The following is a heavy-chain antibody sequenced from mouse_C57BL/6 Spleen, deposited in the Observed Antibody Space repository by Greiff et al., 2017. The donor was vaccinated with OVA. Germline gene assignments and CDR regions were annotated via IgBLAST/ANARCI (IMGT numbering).Heavy chain of an antibody. CDR2: INPNNGGT. CDR3: VMGDGYPIFDY. V-gene: IGHV1-26*01. J-gene: IGHJ2*01. Sequence: EVQLQQSGPELVKPGASVKISCKASGYTFTDYYMTWVKQSHGKSLEWIGDINPNNGGTSYNQKFKGKATLTVDKSSSTAYMELRSLTSEDSAVYYCVMGDGYPIFDYWGQGTTLTVSS. D-gene: IGHD2-3*01. CDR1: GYTFTDYY.